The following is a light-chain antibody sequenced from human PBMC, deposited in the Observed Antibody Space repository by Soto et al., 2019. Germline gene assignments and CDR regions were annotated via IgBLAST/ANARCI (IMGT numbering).Light chain of an antibody. J-gene: IGKJ4*01. V-gene: IGKV3-15*01. CDR1: QSIRTN. CDR3: QQDNNWRRLN. CDR2: GAS. Sequence: EIVMTQSPATLSVSPGDRATLSCRASQSIRTNVAWYQQKPGQSPRLLIYGASTRATGIPARFSGSGSGTEGSLTISSLQSEDVGLYAWQQDNNWRRLNFGGGTKVESK.